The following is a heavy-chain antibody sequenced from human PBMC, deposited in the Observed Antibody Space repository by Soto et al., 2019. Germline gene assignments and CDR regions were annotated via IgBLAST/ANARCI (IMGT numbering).Heavy chain of an antibody. CDR3: ARRRNIAAAGSSGGSSHFDY. CDR1: GYSFTSYW. V-gene: IGHV5-51*01. D-gene: IGHD6-13*01. CDR2: IYPGDSDT. J-gene: IGHJ4*02. Sequence: GESLKISCKGSGYSFTSYWVGWVRQMPGKGLEWMGIIYPGDSDTRYSPSFQGQVTISADKSISTAYLQWSSLKASDTAMYYCARRRNIAAAGSSGGSSHFDYWGQGTLVTVSS.